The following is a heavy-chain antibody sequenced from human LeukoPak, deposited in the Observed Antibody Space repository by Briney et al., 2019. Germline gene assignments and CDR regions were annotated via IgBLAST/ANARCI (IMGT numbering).Heavy chain of an antibody. CDR2: INHSGST. J-gene: IGHJ4*02. Sequence: NSSETLSLTCAVYGGSFSGYYWSWIRQPPGKGLEWIGEINHSGSTNYNPSLKSRVTISVDTSKNQFSLKLSSVTAADTAVYYCARDQGRWLVRTFDYWGQGTLVTVSS. V-gene: IGHV4-34*01. CDR1: GGSFSGYY. CDR3: ARDQGRWLVRTFDY. D-gene: IGHD6-19*01.